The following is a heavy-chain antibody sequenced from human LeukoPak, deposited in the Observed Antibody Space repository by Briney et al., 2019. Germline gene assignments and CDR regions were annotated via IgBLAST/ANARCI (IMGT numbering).Heavy chain of an antibody. CDR1: VFTFSNYW. CDR2: INLDGSQK. Sequence: PGGCLRLSCAASVFTFSNYWMAWVRQAPGKGPEWVANINLDGSQKYYVDSVKGRFTISRDNAENSLYLQMNSLRAEDTALYYCARKRPNYFDYWGQGTLVTVSS. J-gene: IGHJ4*02. CDR3: ARKRPNYFDY. V-gene: IGHV3-7*01.